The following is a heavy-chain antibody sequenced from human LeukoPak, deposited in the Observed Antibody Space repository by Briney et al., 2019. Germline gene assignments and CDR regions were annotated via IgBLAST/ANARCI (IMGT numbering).Heavy chain of an antibody. CDR1: GGSISSSSYY. J-gene: IGHJ2*01. CDR2: IYYSGST. Sequence: SETLSLTCTVSGGSISSSSYYWGWIRQPPGKGLEWIGSIYYSGSTYYNPSLKSRVTMSVDTSKNQFSLKLSSVTAADTAVYYCARDPHYDFWSGYHQGYFDLWGRGTLVTVSS. V-gene: IGHV4-39*07. CDR3: ARDPHYDFWSGYHQGYFDL. D-gene: IGHD3-3*01.